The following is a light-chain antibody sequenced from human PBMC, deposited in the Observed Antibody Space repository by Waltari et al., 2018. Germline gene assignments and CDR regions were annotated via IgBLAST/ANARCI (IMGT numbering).Light chain of an antibody. CDR3: QSYDSSVSAWV. CDR1: SYNIGAGYD. V-gene: IGLV1-40*01. CDR2: GHN. J-gene: IGLJ3*02. Sequence: QSVLTQPPSVSGAPGQSITISCTGSSYNIGAGYDLPWYQHLPGTTPKLLIYGHNNRPSGVPDRFSGSKSGTSASLAITGLQAEDEADYYCQSYDSSVSAWVFGGGTKLTVV.